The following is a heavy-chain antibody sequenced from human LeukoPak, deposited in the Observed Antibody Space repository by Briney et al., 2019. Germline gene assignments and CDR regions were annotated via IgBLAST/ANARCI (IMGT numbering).Heavy chain of an antibody. CDR2: IGGSGKYI. V-gene: IGHV3-11*04. CDR3: VSGLRFLEWLSAFDI. CDR1: GFTFSDYY. Sequence: GGSLRLSCAASGFTFSDYYMSWIRQAPGKGLEGVSYIGGSGKYIYNAESGRVRFTIPRDNAKNSLYLQINSLGDEDTAVYYCVSGLRFLEWLSAFDIWGQGTMVTVSS. J-gene: IGHJ3*02. D-gene: IGHD3-3*01.